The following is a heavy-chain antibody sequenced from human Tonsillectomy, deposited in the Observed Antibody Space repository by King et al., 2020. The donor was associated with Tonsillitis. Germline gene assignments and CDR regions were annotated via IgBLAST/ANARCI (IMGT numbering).Heavy chain of an antibody. J-gene: IGHJ3*02. CDR2: IRYDGSNK. CDR3: VKDPERRGYGYGPGAFDI. Sequence: VQLVESGGGVVQPGGSLRLSCAASGFTFSSYGMHWVRQAPGKGLEWVAFIRYDGSNKYYADSVKGRFTISRDNSKNTLYLQMNSLRAEETAVYYCVKDPERRGYGYGPGAFDIWGQGTMVTVSS. V-gene: IGHV3-30*02. CDR1: GFTFSSYG. D-gene: IGHD5-18*01.